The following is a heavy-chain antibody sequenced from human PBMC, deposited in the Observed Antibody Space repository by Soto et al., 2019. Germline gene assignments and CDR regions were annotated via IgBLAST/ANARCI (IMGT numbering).Heavy chain of an antibody. V-gene: IGHV1-18*01. D-gene: IGHD3-16*01. Sequence: QVQLMQSGAEVKQPGASVKVSCKASGYTFSSFGISWVRQAPGQGLEWMGWISTSNDNTDYAQKLQGRVTMTTDTSTSTAYMELRSLRSDDTAVYYCARGMGELRFDPRGQGTLVTVSS. CDR3: ARGMGELRFDP. CDR2: ISTSNDNT. CDR1: GYTFSSFG. J-gene: IGHJ5*02.